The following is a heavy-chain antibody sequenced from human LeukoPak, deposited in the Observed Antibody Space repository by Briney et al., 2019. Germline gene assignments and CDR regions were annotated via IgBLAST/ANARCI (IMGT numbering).Heavy chain of an antibody. CDR2: IYYSGST. D-gene: IGHD5-18*01. Sequence: SKTLSLTCTVSGGSISSYYWSWIRQPPGKGLEWIGYIYYSGSTNYNPSLKSRVTISVDTSKNQFSLKLSSVTAADTAVYYCARTRGYSYGSWLGLDYWGQGTLVTVSS. CDR3: ARTRGYSYGSWLGLDY. J-gene: IGHJ4*02. CDR1: GGSISSYY. V-gene: IGHV4-59*01.